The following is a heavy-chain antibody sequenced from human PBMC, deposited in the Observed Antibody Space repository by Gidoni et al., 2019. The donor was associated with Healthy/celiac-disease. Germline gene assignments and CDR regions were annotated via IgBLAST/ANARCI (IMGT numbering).Heavy chain of an antibody. CDR1: GYTLTELS. D-gene: IGHD1-26*01. J-gene: IGHJ4*02. Sequence: QVQQVQSGAEGKKPGASVKVSCKVAGYTLTELSMHWVRQAPGKGLEWMGGFDPEDGETIYAQKFQGRVTMTEDTSTDTAYMVLSSLRSEDTAVYYCATTSSGSYYNRPNDYWGQGTLVTVSS. CDR2: FDPEDGET. V-gene: IGHV1-24*01. CDR3: ATTSSGSYYNRPNDY.